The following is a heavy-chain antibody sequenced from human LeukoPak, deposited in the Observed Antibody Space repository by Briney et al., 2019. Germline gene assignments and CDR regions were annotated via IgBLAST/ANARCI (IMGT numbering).Heavy chain of an antibody. D-gene: IGHD2-8*01. Sequence: GGSLRLSCAASGFTFSSYGMHWVRQAPGKGLEWVAVIWYDGSNKYYADSVKGRFTISRDNSKNTLYLQMNSLRAEDTAVYYCAREPMVYSYYFDYWGQGTLVTVSS. CDR3: AREPMVYSYYFDY. J-gene: IGHJ4*02. CDR1: GFTFSSYG. CDR2: IWYDGSNK. V-gene: IGHV3-33*01.